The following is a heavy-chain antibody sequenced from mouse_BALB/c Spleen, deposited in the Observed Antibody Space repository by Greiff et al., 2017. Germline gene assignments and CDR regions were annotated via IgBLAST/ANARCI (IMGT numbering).Heavy chain of an antibody. CDR1: GYTFTSYY. J-gene: IGHJ4*01. CDR3: TRWLLQYYAMDY. CDR2: INPSNGGT. D-gene: IGHD2-3*01. Sequence: VKLMESGAELVKPGASVKLSCKASGYTFTSYYMYWVKQRPGQGLEWIGGINPSNGGTNFNEKFKSKATLTVDKSSSTAYMQLSSLTSEDSAVYYCTRWLLQYYAMDYWGQGTSVTVSS. V-gene: IGHV1S81*02.